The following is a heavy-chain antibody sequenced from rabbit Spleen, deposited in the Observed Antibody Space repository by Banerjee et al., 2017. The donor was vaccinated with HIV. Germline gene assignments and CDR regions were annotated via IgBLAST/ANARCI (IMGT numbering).Heavy chain of an antibody. CDR2: INSYTGKS. J-gene: IGHJ6*01. CDR3: ARDTGSSFSSYGMDL. CDR1: GFSFDSDYV. Sequence: QEQLVESGGGLVKPEGSLTLTCTASGFSFDSDYVMCWVRQAPGKGLEWIACINSYTGKSFYASWTKGPFTISKTSSTTVTLQMTSLTAADTATYFCARDTGSSFSSYGMDLWGPGTLVTVS. V-gene: IGHV1S45*01. D-gene: IGHD8-1*01.